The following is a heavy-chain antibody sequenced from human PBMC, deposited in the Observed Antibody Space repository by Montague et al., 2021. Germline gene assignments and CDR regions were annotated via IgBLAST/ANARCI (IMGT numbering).Heavy chain of an antibody. V-gene: IGHV4-39*01. D-gene: IGHD2-8*01. CDR1: SGSISSSNYH. Sequence: SETLSLTCTVSSGSISSSNYHWGWIRQPPGKGLEWIGSITYTGNTYYNPSLKSRVTMSVDTSRNQFSLKLTSVTAADTAVYYCARLDIVLIYWGFDYWGQGTLVTVSS. CDR2: ITYTGNT. J-gene: IGHJ4*02. CDR3: ARLDIVLIYWGFDY.